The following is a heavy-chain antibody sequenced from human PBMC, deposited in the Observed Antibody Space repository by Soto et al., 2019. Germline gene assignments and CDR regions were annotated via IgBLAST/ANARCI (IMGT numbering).Heavy chain of an antibody. J-gene: IGHJ4*02. V-gene: IGHV3-7*01. CDR3: ATERYWSFEY. CDR2: VKPDGSDK. Sequence: GGSLRLSCVASGFIFSDFGMSWVRQAPGRGLEWVANVKPDGSDKYYVDSVRGRFTISRDNAKDSLYLQLSSLRAEDTAVYYCATERYWSFEYWGQGALVTVSS. CDR1: GFIFSDFG. D-gene: IGHD2-8*02.